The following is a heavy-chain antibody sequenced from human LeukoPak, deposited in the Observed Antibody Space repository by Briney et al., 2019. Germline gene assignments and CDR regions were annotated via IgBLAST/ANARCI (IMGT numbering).Heavy chain of an antibody. D-gene: IGHD2-8*01. J-gene: IGHJ4*02. V-gene: IGHV4-31*03. Sequence: SETLSLTCTVSVGSINSRTYYWNWVRQHPGKGLEWIGDIYYGGSTYYSPSLNKRVTISMDTYKDQFSLELSSVTDAETAVYYFAREGLGYCPNGGCFGGGLFDYWGQGTLVTVSS. CDR1: VGSINSRTYY. CDR2: IYYGGST. CDR3: AREGLGYCPNGGCFGGGLFDY.